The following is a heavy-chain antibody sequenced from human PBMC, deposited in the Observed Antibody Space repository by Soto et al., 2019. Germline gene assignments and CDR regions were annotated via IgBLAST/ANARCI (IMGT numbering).Heavy chain of an antibody. V-gene: IGHV1-69*12. D-gene: IGHD3-22*01. Sequence: QVQLVQSGAEVKKPGSSVKVSCKASGGTFSSYAISWVRQAPGQGLEWMGGIIPIFGTANYAQKFQGRVTITADXXTXRXXMELSSLRSEDTAVYYCARGATYDSSGYYYTNFDYWGQGTLVTVSS. J-gene: IGHJ4*02. CDR2: IIPIFGTA. CDR1: GGTFSSYA. CDR3: ARGATYDSSGYYYTNFDY.